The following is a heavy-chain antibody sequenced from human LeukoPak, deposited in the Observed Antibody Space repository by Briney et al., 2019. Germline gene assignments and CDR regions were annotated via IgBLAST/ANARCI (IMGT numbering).Heavy chain of an antibody. J-gene: IGHJ4*02. V-gene: IGHV4-61*08. CDR3: ARAVDTAIQGY. Sequence: SQTLSLTCNVSGGSISSGDYYWSWIRQPPGKGLEWIGYIYYSGSTNYNPSLKSRVTISVDTSKNQFSLKLSSVTAADTAVYYCARAVDTAIQGYWGQGTLVTVSS. CDR1: GGSISSGDYY. CDR2: IYYSGST. D-gene: IGHD5-18*01.